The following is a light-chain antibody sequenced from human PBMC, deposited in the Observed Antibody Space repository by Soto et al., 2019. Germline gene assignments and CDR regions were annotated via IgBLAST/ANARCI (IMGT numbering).Light chain of an antibody. Sequence: QSVLTQPPSASGSPGQSVTISCTGTSSDVGAYIFVSWYQQHPGKAPKLMVYDVNRRPPGVPDRFFGSKSGNTASLTVSGIQDEDEADYYCVSFAGGTYVFGTGTKGTV. CDR2: DVN. J-gene: IGLJ1*01. CDR1: SSDVGAYIF. V-gene: IGLV2-8*01. CDR3: VSFAGGTYV.